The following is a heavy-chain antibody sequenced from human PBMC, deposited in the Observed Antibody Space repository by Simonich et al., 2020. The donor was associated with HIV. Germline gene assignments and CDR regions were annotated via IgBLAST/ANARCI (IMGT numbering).Heavy chain of an antibody. J-gene: IGHJ4*02. CDR2: IRSSSSYI. D-gene: IGHD2-2*01. CDR3: ARDGRKGSSTSCSDY. CDR1: GFTFSSYS. V-gene: IGHV3-21*01. Sequence: EVQLVESGGGLVKPGGSLRLSCAASGFTFSSYSMNWVRQSPGKGLEWVSSIRSSSSYIYYADSVKGRITISRDNAKNSLYLQMNSLGAEDTAVYYCARDGRKGSSTSCSDYWGQGTLVTVSS.